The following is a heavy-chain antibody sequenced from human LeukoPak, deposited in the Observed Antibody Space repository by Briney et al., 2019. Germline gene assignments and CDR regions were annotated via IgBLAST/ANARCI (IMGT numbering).Heavy chain of an antibody. CDR2: IYYTGIT. CDR1: GDSISSYY. J-gene: IGHJ5*02. CDR3: ARDVGDGYNS. D-gene: IGHD5-24*01. V-gene: IGHV4-59*01. Sequence: SETLSLTCTVSGDSISSYYWSWIRQPPGKGLEWIGYIYYTGITNYNPSLKSRVTMSVDTSKAQFSLNLTSVIAADTAVYYCARDVGDGYNSWGQGTLVTVSS.